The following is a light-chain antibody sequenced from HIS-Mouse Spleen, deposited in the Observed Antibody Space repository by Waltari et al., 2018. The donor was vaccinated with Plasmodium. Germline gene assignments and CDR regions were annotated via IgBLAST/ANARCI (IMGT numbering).Light chain of an antibody. CDR1: SSDVGGYNV. CDR2: DVS. CDR3: CSYAGSYTYV. V-gene: IGLV2-11*01. J-gene: IGLJ1*01. Sequence: QSALTPPRSVSGSPGQSVTISCTGTSSDVGGYNVVSWYQRHPDKAPKLMIYDVSKRPSGVPDRFSGSKSGNTASLTISGLQAEDEADYYCCSYAGSYTYVFGTGTKVTVL.